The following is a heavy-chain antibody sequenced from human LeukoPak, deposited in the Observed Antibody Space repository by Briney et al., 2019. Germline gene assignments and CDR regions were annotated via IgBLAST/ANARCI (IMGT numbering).Heavy chain of an antibody. J-gene: IGHJ5*02. CDR3: AKLSGTRGNNWYDP. V-gene: IGHV3-23*03. D-gene: IGHD1-7*01. CDR2: IYTGDNT. CDR1: GFTFSNYA. Sequence: GGSLRLSCAASGFTFSNYAMNWVRRAPGKGLEWVSVIYTGDNTYYADSVKGSFTISRDNSKNTLYLQMNSLRAEDTAVYFCAKLSGTRGNNWYDPWGQGTLVTVSS.